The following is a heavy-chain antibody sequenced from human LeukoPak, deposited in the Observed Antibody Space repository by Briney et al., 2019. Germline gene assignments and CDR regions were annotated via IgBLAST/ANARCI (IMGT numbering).Heavy chain of an antibody. CDR3: ARCLWYNWNVRLDY. CDR2: IYYSGST. CDR1: GGSISSSSYY. V-gene: IGHV4-39*01. J-gene: IGHJ4*02. Sequence: KASETLSLTCTVSGGSISSSSYYWGWIRQPPGKGLEWIGSIYYSGSTYYNPSLKSRVTISVDTSKNQFSLKLSSVTAADTAVYYCARCLWYNWNVRLDYWGQGTLVTVSS. D-gene: IGHD1-1*01.